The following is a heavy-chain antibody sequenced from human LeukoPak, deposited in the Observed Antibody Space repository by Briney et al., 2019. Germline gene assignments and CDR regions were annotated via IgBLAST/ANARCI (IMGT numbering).Heavy chain of an antibody. V-gene: IGHV3-30*03. CDR3: ARDDSAAV. CDR2: ISSDGTKK. Sequence: GGSLRLSCAASGFTFSTYGMHWVRQAPGKGLEWVAVISSDGTKKYHADSVKGRFTISRDNSKNTLYVQMNSLRAEDTAVYYCARDDSAAVWGQGTLVTVSS. D-gene: IGHD6-13*01. CDR1: GFTFSTYG. J-gene: IGHJ4*02.